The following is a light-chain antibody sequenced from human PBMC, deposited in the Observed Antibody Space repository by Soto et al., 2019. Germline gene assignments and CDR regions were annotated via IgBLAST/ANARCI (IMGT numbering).Light chain of an antibody. J-gene: IGKJ5*01. CDR1: QSIGSY. CDR2: DAS. V-gene: IGKV3-11*01. CDR3: QQRGNWPPIT. Sequence: EIVLTQSPATLSLSPGESATLSCRASQSIGSYLAWYQQRPGQAPSLLIYDASNRATGVPARFSGSGSGTDFTLSISSLEPEDFAVYYCQQRGNWPPITLAQGTRLEI.